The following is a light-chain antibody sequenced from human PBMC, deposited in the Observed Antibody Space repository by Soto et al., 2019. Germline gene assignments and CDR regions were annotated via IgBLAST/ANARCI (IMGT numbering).Light chain of an antibody. J-gene: IGLJ2*01. CDR1: SGSIASNY. V-gene: IGLV6-57*03. CDR3: QSYDSSCPVF. Sequence: NFMLTQPHSVSESPGQTVTISCTRSSGSIASNYVQWYQQRPGSAPTTVIYDDNQRPSGVPDRFSGSIDSSSNSASLTISGLKTEDEADYYCQSYDSSCPVFFGGGTKLTVL. CDR2: DDN.